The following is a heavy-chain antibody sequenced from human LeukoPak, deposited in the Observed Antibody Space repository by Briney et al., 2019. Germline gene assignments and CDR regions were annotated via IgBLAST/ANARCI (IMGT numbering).Heavy chain of an antibody. Sequence: PGGSLRLSCAASEFSFSNYWMSWVRQAPGKGLEWVANIKQDGSEKYYADSVAGRFTISRDNAKTSLYLQMNSLRAEDTAVFYCARDSYTSGWYGDYYYYGMDVWGQGTTVTVSS. CDR2: IKQDGSEK. J-gene: IGHJ6*02. D-gene: IGHD6-19*01. CDR1: EFSFSNYW. V-gene: IGHV3-7*05. CDR3: ARDSYTSGWYGDYYYYGMDV.